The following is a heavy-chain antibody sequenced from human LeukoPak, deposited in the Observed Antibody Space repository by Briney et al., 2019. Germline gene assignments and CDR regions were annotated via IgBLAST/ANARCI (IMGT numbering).Heavy chain of an antibody. D-gene: IGHD3-22*01. J-gene: IGHJ3*02. V-gene: IGHV3-23*01. CDR1: GFTFSIYV. Sequence: GGSLRLSCAASGFTFSIYVMSWVRQAPGKGLEWVSTLSGRGGNSYYADSVKGRFTISRDNSKNMLFLQMNSLRADDTAVYYCAKAISGYYSDAFDIWGQGTMVTVSS. CDR3: AKAISGYYSDAFDI. CDR2: LSGRGGNS.